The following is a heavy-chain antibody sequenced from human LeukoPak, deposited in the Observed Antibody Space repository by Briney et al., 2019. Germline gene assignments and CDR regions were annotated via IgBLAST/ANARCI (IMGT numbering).Heavy chain of an antibody. CDR3: ARRPAGAAGLFFDY. Sequence: ESLKISCKVSGYSFTTYWIAWVRQMPGEGLECMGIIYPDDSDTRYSPTFQGQVSISADKSTSTAYLQWSSLKAPDTAMYYCARRPAGAAGLFFDYWGQGALITVSS. CDR2: IYPDDSDT. V-gene: IGHV5-51*01. CDR1: GYSFTTYW. D-gene: IGHD6-19*01. J-gene: IGHJ4*02.